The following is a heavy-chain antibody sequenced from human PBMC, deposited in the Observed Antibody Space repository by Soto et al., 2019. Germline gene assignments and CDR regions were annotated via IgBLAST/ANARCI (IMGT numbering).Heavy chain of an antibody. CDR1: GGTFSSYT. Sequence: QVQLVQSGAEVKKPGSSVKVSCKASGGTFSSYTISWVRQAPGQGLEWMGRIIPILGIANYAQKFQGRVTITADKSTSTAFMELRSLRSEDTAVYYWAREDVGEVAKTGDFDYWGQGTLVTVSS. CDR3: AREDVGEVAKTGDFDY. V-gene: IGHV1-69*08. J-gene: IGHJ4*02. CDR2: IIPILGIA. D-gene: IGHD5-12*01.